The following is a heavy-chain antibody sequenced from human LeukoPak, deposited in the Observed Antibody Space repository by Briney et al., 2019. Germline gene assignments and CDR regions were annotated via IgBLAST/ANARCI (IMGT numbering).Heavy chain of an antibody. J-gene: IGHJ5*02. D-gene: IGHD3-10*01. CDR3: ATNILVRDIINWFDP. CDR1: GYTFTDSY. Sequence: ASVKVSCKTSGYTFTDSYIHWVRQAPGQGLEWMGRINPNSGDPNYPQKFQGRVTMTRDTSISTAYMELSSLRYDDTAVYYCATNILVRDIINWFDPWGQGTLVTVSS. CDR2: INPNSGDP. V-gene: IGHV1-2*06.